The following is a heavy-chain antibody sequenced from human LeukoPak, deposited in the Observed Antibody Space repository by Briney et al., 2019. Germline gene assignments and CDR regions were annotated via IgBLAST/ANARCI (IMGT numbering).Heavy chain of an antibody. Sequence: GGSLRLSCAASGFTFSSNWMSWVRQAPGKGLEWVANIKQDGSEKYYVDSVKGRFTISRDNSKNTLYLQMDSLRAEDTAVYYCAKSSIAARPSWFDPWGQGTLVTVSS. J-gene: IGHJ5*02. CDR1: GFTFSSNW. CDR2: IKQDGSEK. D-gene: IGHD6-6*01. CDR3: AKSSIAARPSWFDP. V-gene: IGHV3-7*03.